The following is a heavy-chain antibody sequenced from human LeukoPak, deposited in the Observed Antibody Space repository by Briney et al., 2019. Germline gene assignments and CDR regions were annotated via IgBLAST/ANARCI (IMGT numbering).Heavy chain of an antibody. CDR1: GFTFSHYA. J-gene: IGHJ4*02. Sequence: TGGSLRLSCTTSGFTFSHYAMHWVRHAPGKGLQWVAVIWNDGSDKYYGDSVKGRFTISRDNSKKTVYLQLSSLRVEDTAVYYCAKDAERGFDFSNSLQSWGQGTLVTVSS. CDR3: AKDAERGFDFSNSLQS. CDR2: IWNDGSDK. D-gene: IGHD4-11*01. V-gene: IGHV3-33*06.